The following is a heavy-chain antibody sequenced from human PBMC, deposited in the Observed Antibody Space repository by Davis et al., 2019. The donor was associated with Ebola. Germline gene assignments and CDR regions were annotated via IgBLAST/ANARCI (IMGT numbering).Heavy chain of an antibody. CDR1: GFTFSSYW. J-gene: IGHJ6*02. Sequence: GESLKISCAASGFTFSSYWMSWVRQAPGKGLEWVANIKQDGSEKYYVDSVKGRFTISRDNAKNSLYLQMNSLRAEDTAVYYCARDARDYDFWSGYYFAYYGMDVWGQGTTVTVSS. CDR2: IKQDGSEK. V-gene: IGHV3-7*03. D-gene: IGHD3-3*01. CDR3: ARDARDYDFWSGYYFAYYGMDV.